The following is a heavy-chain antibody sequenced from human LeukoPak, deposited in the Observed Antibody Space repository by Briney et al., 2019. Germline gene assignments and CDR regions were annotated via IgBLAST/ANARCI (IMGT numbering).Heavy chain of an antibody. J-gene: IGHJ5*02. Sequence: ASETLSLTCTVSGNSISSDTYYWTWIRQPAGKGLEWIGRIYASGSTTYNSSLKSRLTISVDTSKNQFSLKLNSVTAADTAVYYCAGTRRYCSGGSCYNWFDPWGQGTLVTVST. D-gene: IGHD2-15*01. CDR2: IYASGST. V-gene: IGHV4-61*02. CDR3: AGTRRYCSGGSCYNWFDP. CDR1: GNSISSDTYY.